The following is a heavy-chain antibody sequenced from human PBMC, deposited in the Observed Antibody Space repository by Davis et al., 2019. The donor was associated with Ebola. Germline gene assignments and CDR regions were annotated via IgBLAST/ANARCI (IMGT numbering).Heavy chain of an antibody. CDR3: ARAEYYYGSGSFRFDY. D-gene: IGHD3-10*01. Sequence: SETLSLTCTVSGFSIRSGYYWGWIRQPPGKGLEWIGSIYYSGSTYYNPSLKSRVTISVDTSKNQFSLKLSSVTAADTAVYYCARAEYYYGSGSFRFDYWGQGTLVTVSS. J-gene: IGHJ4*02. V-gene: IGHV4-38-2*02. CDR1: GFSIRSGYY. CDR2: IYYSGST.